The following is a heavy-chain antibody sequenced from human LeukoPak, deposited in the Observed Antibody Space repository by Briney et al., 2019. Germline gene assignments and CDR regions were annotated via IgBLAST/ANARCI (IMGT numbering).Heavy chain of an antibody. V-gene: IGHV3-64D*06. Sequence: GVLRLSCSASVFTFSSYTMYCVREAPGKGLEYVSAISIIGGSTYYADYVKGRFAISRDNSKNTLYLQMSSLRAEDAAVYYCVKGGGDGSGSYYPTNYYGMDVWGKGTTVTVSS. CDR1: VFTFSSYT. CDR2: ISIIGGST. J-gene: IGHJ6*04. D-gene: IGHD3-10*01. CDR3: VKGGGDGSGSYYPTNYYGMDV.